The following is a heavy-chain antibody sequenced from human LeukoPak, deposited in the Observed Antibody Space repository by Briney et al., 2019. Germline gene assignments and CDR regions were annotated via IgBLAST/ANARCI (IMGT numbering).Heavy chain of an antibody. J-gene: IGHJ4*02. Sequence: ASVKVSCQASGYTFTGYYIHWVRQAPGQGLEWTGWLNPKSGGTNYAHNLQGRFTMTTDTSTNTVYMEQRTLRSGDAAVYYCARDESRGPCYFDNWGQGTLVTAPS. CDR1: GYTFTGYY. CDR2: LNPKSGGT. CDR3: ARDESRGPCYFDN. V-gene: IGHV1-2*02.